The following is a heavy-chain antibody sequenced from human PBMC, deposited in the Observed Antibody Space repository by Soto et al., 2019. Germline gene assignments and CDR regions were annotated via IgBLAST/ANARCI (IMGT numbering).Heavy chain of an antibody. D-gene: IGHD2-15*01. Sequence: QVQLVQSGAEVKKPGASVKVSCKASGYTFTSYGISWVRQAPGQGLEWMGWISAYIGNTNYAQQLQGRVTMTTDTSTSTAYMYLRSLSSDDTAVDYCARDPSCSGGSCYHNWFDPWGQGTLVTVSA. CDR1: GYTFTSYG. CDR2: ISAYIGNT. J-gene: IGHJ5*02. V-gene: IGHV1-18*01. CDR3: ARDPSCSGGSCYHNWFDP.